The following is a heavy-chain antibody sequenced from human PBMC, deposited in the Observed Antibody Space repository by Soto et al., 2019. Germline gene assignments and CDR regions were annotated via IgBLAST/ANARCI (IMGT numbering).Heavy chain of an antibody. Sequence: PSPTLSLTYAISWDSVSINRAALNWIRTSPSRGLECLVRTYYRSKWYNDYAVSVKSRITINPDTSKNQFSLQLHSVTPDDTAVYYCARVYDSSAKGPFDYWGQGTLDTSPQ. CDR1: WDSVSINRAA. D-gene: IGHD3-22*01. V-gene: IGHV6-1*01. J-gene: IGHJ4*02. CDR3: ARVYDSSAKGPFDY. CDR2: TYYRSKWYN.